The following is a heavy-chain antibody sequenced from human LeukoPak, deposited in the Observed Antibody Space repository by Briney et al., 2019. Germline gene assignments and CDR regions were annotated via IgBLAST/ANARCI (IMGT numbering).Heavy chain of an antibody. CDR2: IRQDGSEK. Sequence: GGSLRLSRAASGFTFNNYWMTWVRQAPGKGLQWVANIRQDGSEKHYVDSVKGRFTVSRDNAKNSLYLQMNSLRAEDTAVYYCARAMDVWGQGTTVTVSS. V-gene: IGHV3-7*04. CDR1: GFTFNNYW. CDR3: ARAMDV. J-gene: IGHJ6*02.